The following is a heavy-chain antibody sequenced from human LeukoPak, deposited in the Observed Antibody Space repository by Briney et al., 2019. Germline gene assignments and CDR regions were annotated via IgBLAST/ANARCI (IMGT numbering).Heavy chain of an antibody. CDR2: ISTYNGNT. D-gene: IGHD4-23*01. CDR3: ARQYGDNSGSLDH. CDR1: GYTSFTYG. J-gene: IGHJ4*02. V-gene: IGHV1-18*01. Sequence: ASVEVSCKASGYTSFTYGVTWVRQAPGQGLEWMGWISTYNGNTIAQKFQGRVTLTTDTSTSTAYMELRSLKSDDTAVYYCARQYGDNSGSLDHWGQGTPVTVSS.